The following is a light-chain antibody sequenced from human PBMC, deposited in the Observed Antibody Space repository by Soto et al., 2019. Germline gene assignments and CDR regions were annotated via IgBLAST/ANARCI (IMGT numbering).Light chain of an antibody. Sequence: QSALTQPRSVSGSPGQSVTISCTGASSDVGGYNYVSWYQQHPGKAPKLMIYDVTKRPSGLPDRFSGSKSGNTASLTISGLQAEDEADYYCCSYATEYTYVFGTGTKLTFL. CDR2: DVT. V-gene: IGLV2-11*01. J-gene: IGLJ1*01. CDR3: CSYATEYTYV. CDR1: SSDVGGYNY.